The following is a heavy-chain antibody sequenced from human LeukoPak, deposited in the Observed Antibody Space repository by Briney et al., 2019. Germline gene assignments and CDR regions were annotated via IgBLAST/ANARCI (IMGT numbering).Heavy chain of an antibody. CDR1: GFTFSSYS. D-gene: IGHD6-13*01. V-gene: IGHV3-48*04. J-gene: IGHJ4*02. CDR2: ISSSSSTI. Sequence: PGGSLRLSCAASGFTFSSYSMNWVRQAPGKGLECVSYISSSSSTIYYADSVKGRFTISRDNAKNSLYLQMNSLRAEDTAVYYCARDQQLVPFDYWGQGTLVTVSS. CDR3: ARDQQLVPFDY.